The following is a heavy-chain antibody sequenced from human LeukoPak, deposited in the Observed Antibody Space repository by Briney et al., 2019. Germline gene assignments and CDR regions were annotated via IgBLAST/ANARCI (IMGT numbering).Heavy chain of an antibody. D-gene: IGHD4-17*01. Sequence: VGSLRLSCAASGFTFGNYAMSWVRQAPGKGLEWVSGVSGSGTTTYYADSVKGRFSISRDNSKNTLFLQMNSLRADDTAVYYCARGHYGRDYWGQGTLVTVSS. CDR2: VSGSGTTT. V-gene: IGHV3-23*01. J-gene: IGHJ4*02. CDR3: ARGHYGRDY. CDR1: GFTFGNYA.